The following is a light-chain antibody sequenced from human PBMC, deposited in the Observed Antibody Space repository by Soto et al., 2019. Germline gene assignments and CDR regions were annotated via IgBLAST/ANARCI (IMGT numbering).Light chain of an antibody. J-gene: IGKJ1*01. CDR3: QQSYNTPRT. CDR1: QDINTY. CDR2: AAS. V-gene: IGKV1-39*01. Sequence: DIQLAQSPSSLSASVGDRVTITCRASQDINTYINWYQKKPGRAPILLIFAASSLQSEVPSRFSGRGSGTDFILTITSLQPEDFATYYCQQSYNTPRTFGQGTKVDIK.